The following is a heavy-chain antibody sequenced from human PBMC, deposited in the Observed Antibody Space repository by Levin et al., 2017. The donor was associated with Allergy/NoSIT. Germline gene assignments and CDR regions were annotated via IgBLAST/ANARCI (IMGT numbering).Heavy chain of an antibody. CDR1: GFTFSSYD. Sequence: LSLTCAASGFTFSSYDIHWVRQTTGKRLEWVSTVDTAGDTYYPASVKGRFTISRENAKNSSYLQINSLRAGDTAVYYCTRGAYGDYFYYFDYWGQGALVTVSS. D-gene: IGHD4-17*01. CDR3: TRGAYGDYFYYFDY. V-gene: IGHV3-13*01. J-gene: IGHJ4*02. CDR2: VDTAGDT.